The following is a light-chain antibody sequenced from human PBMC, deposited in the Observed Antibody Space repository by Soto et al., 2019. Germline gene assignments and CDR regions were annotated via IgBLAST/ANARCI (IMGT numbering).Light chain of an antibody. Sequence: DIQMTQSPSSLSASVGDRVTITCRASQSISNYLNWYQQKPGKAPKLLIYAASSMQRGVPSRFSGSESETVFTLTISSLQPDDSATYYCQQSFSPLWTFGQGTKVEV. CDR2: AAS. V-gene: IGKV1-39*01. CDR3: QQSFSPLWT. CDR1: QSISNY. J-gene: IGKJ1*01.